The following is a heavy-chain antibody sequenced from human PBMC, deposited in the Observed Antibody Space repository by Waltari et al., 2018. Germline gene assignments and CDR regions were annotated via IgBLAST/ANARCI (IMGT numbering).Heavy chain of an antibody. CDR2: IYYSGST. CDR1: GGSISSGDYY. V-gene: IGHV4-30-4*08. J-gene: IGHJ4*02. CDR3: ARMTYYDYIWGSYAVDY. D-gene: IGHD3-16*01. Sequence: QVQLQESGPGLVKPSQTLSLTCTVSGGSISSGDYYWSWIRPPPGKGLEWIGYIYYSGSTYYNPSLKSRVTISVDTSKNQFSLKLSSVTAADTAVYYCARMTYYDYIWGSYAVDYWGQGTLVTVSS.